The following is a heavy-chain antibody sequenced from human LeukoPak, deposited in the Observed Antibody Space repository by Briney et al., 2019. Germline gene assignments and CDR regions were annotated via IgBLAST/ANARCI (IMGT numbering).Heavy chain of an antibody. D-gene: IGHD3-3*01. CDR3: ARDVSADYDFWSGYPKNWFDP. CDR1: GGSISSGSYS. V-gene: IGHV4-61*02. J-gene: IGHJ5*02. Sequence: SETLSLTCTVSGGSISSGSYSWRWLRQPAGKGLEWIVRIYTSGSTNYNPSLKSRFTISVDTSKNQFSLKLSSVTAADTAVYYCARDVSADYDFWSGYPKNWFDPWGQGTLVTVSS. CDR2: IYTSGST.